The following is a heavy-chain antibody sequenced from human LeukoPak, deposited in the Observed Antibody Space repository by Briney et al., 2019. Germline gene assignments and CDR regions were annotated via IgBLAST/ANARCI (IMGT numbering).Heavy chain of an antibody. V-gene: IGHV4-38-2*02. CDR1: GYSISSAYY. D-gene: IGHD3-10*01. CDR2: IYYSGST. Sequence: SETLSLTCTVSGYSISSAYYWGWIRQTPGKGMEWIGSIYYSGSTYYNPSLKSRVTISVDTSKNQFSLKLSSVTAADTAVYYCARGRLLLLNAFDIWGQGTMVTVSS. J-gene: IGHJ3*02. CDR3: ARGRLLLLNAFDI.